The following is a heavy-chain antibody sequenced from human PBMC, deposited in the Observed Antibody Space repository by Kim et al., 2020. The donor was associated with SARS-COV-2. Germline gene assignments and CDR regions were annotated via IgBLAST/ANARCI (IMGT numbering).Heavy chain of an antibody. J-gene: IGHJ6*01. V-gene: IGHV3-21*01. Sequence: GGSLRLSCAASGFTFSSYSMNWVRQAPGKGLEWVAAISNNSSYKYYADSVKGRFTISRDNAKNSLYLQMNSLRAEDTAVYYCARDSRGPGASYY. CDR2: ISNNSSYK. CDR3: ARDSRGPGASYY. CDR1: GFTFSSYS. D-gene: IGHD3-16*01.